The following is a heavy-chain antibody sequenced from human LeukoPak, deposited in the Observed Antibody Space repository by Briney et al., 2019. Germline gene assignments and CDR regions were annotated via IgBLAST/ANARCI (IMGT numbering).Heavy chain of an antibody. J-gene: IGHJ4*02. CDR2: INSDASDT. CDR3: GGYSSLDH. Sequence: GGSLRLSCVASGFTFSRHWMHWVRQAPGKGLVWISRINSDASDTNYADFVKGRFTISRDNSKNTLYLQMDSLRVEDTAVYYCGGYSSLDHWGQGTLVTVSS. CDR1: GFTFSRHW. V-gene: IGHV3-74*01. D-gene: IGHD3-22*01.